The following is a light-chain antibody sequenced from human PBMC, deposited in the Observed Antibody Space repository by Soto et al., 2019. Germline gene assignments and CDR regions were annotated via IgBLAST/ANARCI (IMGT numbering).Light chain of an antibody. CDR1: QSISRD. J-gene: IGKJ1*01. Sequence: DIQMTQSPSSLSASVGDRVTISCRASQSISRDLNWYQQKPGLVPKLLIYATSTLQSGVPSRFSGSGSGTDYTLTISSLQLEDFATCCCQQSYTIPLTFGQGTRVEIE. CDR3: QQSYTIPLT. CDR2: ATS. V-gene: IGKV1-39*01.